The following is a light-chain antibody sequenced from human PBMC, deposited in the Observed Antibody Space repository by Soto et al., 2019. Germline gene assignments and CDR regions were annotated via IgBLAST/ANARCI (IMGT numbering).Light chain of an antibody. CDR3: QQYSTYPWT. V-gene: IGKV1-5*01. CDR1: QSISSW. J-gene: IGKJ1*01. CDR2: DAS. Sequence: DIQVTQSASTLSASVXDRVTITCRASQSISSWLAWYQQKPGKAPKVLIFDASSLESGVPSRFSGSGSATEFTLTISSLQPDDFATYYCQQYSTYPWTFGQGTKVDI.